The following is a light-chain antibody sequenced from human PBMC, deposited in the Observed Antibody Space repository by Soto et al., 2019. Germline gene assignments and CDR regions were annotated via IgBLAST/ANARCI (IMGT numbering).Light chain of an antibody. CDR2: GAS. CDR1: QSVSIN. V-gene: IGKV3-15*01. CDR3: QQYDDWPRT. J-gene: IGKJ1*01. Sequence: TGMTQSPATLSVSPGERATLSCRASQSVSINLAWFQQKPGQAPRLLIHGASTRATGIPARFSGSGSGTEFTLTISSLQSEDFAVYYCQQYDDWPRTFGQGTKVDIK.